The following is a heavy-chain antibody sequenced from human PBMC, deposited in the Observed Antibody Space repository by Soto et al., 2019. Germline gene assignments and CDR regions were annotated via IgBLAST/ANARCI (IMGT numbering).Heavy chain of an antibody. Sequence: QVQLVESGGGVVQPGRSLRLSCAASGFTFSSFAMHWVRQAPGKGLEWLAVISSDVVNYYYAESVKGRFTISRDNSKNTLYLQINSLRNENTAANYCPRGGAWTPEGLGYWGQGTLVTVSS. CDR3: PRGGAWTPEGLGY. CDR2: ISSDVVNY. CDR1: GFTFSSFA. V-gene: IGHV3-30-3*01. J-gene: IGHJ4*02. D-gene: IGHD2-15*01.